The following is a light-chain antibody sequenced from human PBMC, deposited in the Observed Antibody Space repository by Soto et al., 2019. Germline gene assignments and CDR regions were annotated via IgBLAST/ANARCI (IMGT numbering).Light chain of an antibody. V-gene: IGKV3-15*01. CDR3: QQYNHWYT. J-gene: IGKJ2*01. CDR2: GAS. CDR1: QSVSSN. Sequence: IMMTQSPATLSVSPGEGATLSCRASQSVSSNLAWYQHKPGQAPRLLISGASTRATGIPARFSGSGSGTEFTLTISSLQSEDIAVYYCQQYNHWYTFGQGTRLEIK.